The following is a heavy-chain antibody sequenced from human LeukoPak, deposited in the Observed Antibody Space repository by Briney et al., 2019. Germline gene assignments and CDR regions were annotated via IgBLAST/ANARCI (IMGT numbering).Heavy chain of an antibody. CDR2: TKQDGSEK. J-gene: IGHJ4*02. CDR3: ARGDTGHFDY. V-gene: IGHV3-7*01. D-gene: IGHD1-14*01. CDR1: ELTSSTSW. Sequence: HAGGSLRLSCAASELTSSTSWMSWVRQAPGKGLEWVAQTKQDGSEKYYVDSVKGRFTTSRDKNSLFLQMNSVRAEDTAVYYCARGDTGHFDYWGQGTLVTVSS.